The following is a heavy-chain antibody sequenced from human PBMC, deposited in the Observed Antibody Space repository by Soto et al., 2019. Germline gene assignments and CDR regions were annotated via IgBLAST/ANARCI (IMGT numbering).Heavy chain of an antibody. CDR3: AGGSYSTSDYYYYYGMDV. CDR1: GFTFDDYA. D-gene: IGHD3-10*01. J-gene: IGHJ6*02. CDR2: ISWNSGSI. V-gene: IGHV3-9*01. Sequence: EVQLVESGGGLVQPGRSLRLSCAASGFTFDDYAMHWVRQAPGKGLEWVSGISWNSGSIGYADSVKGRFTISRDNAKNSLYLQMNSLRAEDTALYYCAGGSYSTSDYYYYYGMDVWGQGTTVTVSS.